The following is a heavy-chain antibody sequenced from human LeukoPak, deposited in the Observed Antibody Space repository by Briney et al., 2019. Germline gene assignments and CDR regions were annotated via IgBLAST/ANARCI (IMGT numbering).Heavy chain of an antibody. CDR3: ARDPGSFLSSSGWLNWSDP. CDR2: ISAYKGNT. CDR1: GYTFTSYG. Sequence: GASVKVSCKASGYTFTSYGISWVRQAPGQGLEWMGWISAYKGNTKYAQKFQGRVTLTTDTSTSTAYMELRSLRSDDTAVYYCARDPGSFLSSSGWLNWSDPWGQGTLVTVSS. D-gene: IGHD6-19*01. V-gene: IGHV1-18*01. J-gene: IGHJ5*02.